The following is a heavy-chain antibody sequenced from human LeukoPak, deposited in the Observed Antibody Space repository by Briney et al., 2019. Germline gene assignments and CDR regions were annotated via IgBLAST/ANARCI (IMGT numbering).Heavy chain of an antibody. Sequence: GGSLRLSCAASGFTFSSYAMSWVRQAPGKGLEWVSGISGSGDNTYYADSVKGQFTISRDNSKNTLYVQVNSLGTEDTAAYYCAKGSYYDSSGSFYFDYWGQGTLVTVSS. V-gene: IGHV3-23*01. CDR2: ISGSGDNT. J-gene: IGHJ4*02. CDR3: AKGSYYDSSGSFYFDY. CDR1: GFTFSSYA. D-gene: IGHD3-22*01.